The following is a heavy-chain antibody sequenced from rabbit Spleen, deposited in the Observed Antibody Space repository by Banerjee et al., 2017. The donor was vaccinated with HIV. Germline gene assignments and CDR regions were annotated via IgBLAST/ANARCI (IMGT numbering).Heavy chain of an antibody. CDR1: GVSFTGDSFSGDSY. V-gene: IGHV1S40*01. CDR2: IDAGSSDFT. J-gene: IGHJ4*01. Sequence: QSLEESGGDLVKPGASLTLTFTASGVSFTGDSFSGDSYMCWVRQAPGKGLEWIVCIDAGSSDFTYHASWAKGRFTISKTSSTTVTLQATSLAAADTATYFCARGSAAMTMVITGYYLNLWGQGTLVTVS. CDR3: ARGSAAMTMVITGYYLNL. D-gene: IGHD2-1*01.